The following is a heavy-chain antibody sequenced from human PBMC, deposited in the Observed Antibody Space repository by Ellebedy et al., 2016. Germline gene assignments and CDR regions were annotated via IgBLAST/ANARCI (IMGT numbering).Heavy chain of an antibody. CDR1: EFTFSSHP. D-gene: IGHD4-17*01. Sequence: GGSLRLXXAASEFTFSSHPMSWVRHAPGTGLKWVSTISTSGGYTSYADSVKGRFTISRDNSKNTLYLQMNSLRAEDTAVYYCAVGATVTTPENYHYYGMNVWGQGTTVTVSS. V-gene: IGHV3-23*01. CDR2: ISTSGGYT. J-gene: IGHJ6*02. CDR3: AVGATVTTPENYHYYGMNV.